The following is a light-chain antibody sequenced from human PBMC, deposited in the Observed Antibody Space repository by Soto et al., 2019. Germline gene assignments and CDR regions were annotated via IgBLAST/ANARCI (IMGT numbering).Light chain of an antibody. V-gene: IGKV3-15*01. CDR1: QSVSSS. J-gene: IGKJ3*01. CDR3: QQFNNWPIT. Sequence: EVVMTQSPATLSVSPGERATLSCRASQSVSSSLAWYQQKPGQAPRLLIYGASTRATGVPARFSGSGSGTEFTLTISSLKSEDFAVYYCQQFNNWPITFGPGTTVDIK. CDR2: GAS.